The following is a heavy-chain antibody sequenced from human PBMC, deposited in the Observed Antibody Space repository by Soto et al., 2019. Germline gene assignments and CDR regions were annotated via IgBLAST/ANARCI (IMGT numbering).Heavy chain of an antibody. CDR1: SGSISSSNW. J-gene: IGHJ4*02. D-gene: IGHD4-4*01. CDR3: ARLQPMYYFDY. CDR2: IYHSGST. V-gene: IGHV4-4*02. Sequence: GSLRLSCAVSSGSISSSNWWSWVRQPPGKGLEWIGEIYHSGSTNYNPSLKSRVTISVDKSKNQFSLKLSSVTAADTAVYYCARLQPMYYFDYWGQGTLVTVSS.